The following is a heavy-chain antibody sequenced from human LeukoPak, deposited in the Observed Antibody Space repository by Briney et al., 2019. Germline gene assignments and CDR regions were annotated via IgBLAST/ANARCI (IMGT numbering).Heavy chain of an antibody. CDR3: ARSDTIFGVASNWFNP. J-gene: IGHJ5*02. CDR2: IYYSGST. CDR1: GGSISSYY. Sequence: KSSETLSLTCTVSGGSISSYYWSWIRQPPGKGLEWIGYIYYSGSTNYNPSLKSRVTISVDTSKNQFSLKLSSVTAADTAVYYCARSDTIFGVASNWFNPWGQGTLVTVSS. V-gene: IGHV4-59*01. D-gene: IGHD3-3*01.